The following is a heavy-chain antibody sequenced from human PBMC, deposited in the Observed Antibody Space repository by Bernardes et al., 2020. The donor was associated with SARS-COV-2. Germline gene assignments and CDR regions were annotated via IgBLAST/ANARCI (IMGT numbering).Heavy chain of an antibody. V-gene: IGHV3-30*19. CDR2: IWYDGSNE. CDR3: VRDWGGGSY. CDR1: GFTFSSFG. D-gene: IGHD3-10*01. J-gene: IGHJ4*02. Sequence: GGSLRPSCAASGFTFSSFGMHWVRQSPGKGLQWVAVIWYDGSNENYADSVKGRFTISRDNSKNTLYLQMSSLRTDDTAVYYCVRDWGGGSYWGQGTLVTVSS.